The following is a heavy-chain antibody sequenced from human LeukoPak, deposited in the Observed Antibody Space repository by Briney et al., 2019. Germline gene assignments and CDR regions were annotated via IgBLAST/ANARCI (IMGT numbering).Heavy chain of an antibody. D-gene: IGHD6-6*01. CDR3: ARVNSFSSSPGIDY. J-gene: IGHJ4*02. Sequence: GASVKVSCKASGYTFTSYGISWVRQAPGQGLEWMGWINPNSGGTNYAQKFQGRVTMTRDTSISTAYMELSRLRSDDTAVYYCARVNSFSSSPGIDYWGQGTLVTVSS. CDR2: INPNSGGT. CDR1: GYTFTSYG. V-gene: IGHV1-2*02.